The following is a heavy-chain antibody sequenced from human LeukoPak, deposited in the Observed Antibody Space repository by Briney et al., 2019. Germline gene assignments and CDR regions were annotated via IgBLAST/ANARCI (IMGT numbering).Heavy chain of an antibody. V-gene: IGHV1-69*06. CDR1: GGTFSSYA. CDR2: IIPIFGTA. CDR3: ASSKLGYSYGPGSNWFDP. Sequence: GSSVKVSCKASGGTFSSYAISWVRQAPGQGLEWMGGIIPIFGTANYAQKFQGRVTITADKSTSTAYMELSSLRSEDTAVYYCASSKLGYSYGPGSNWFDPWGQGTLVTVSS. D-gene: IGHD5-18*01. J-gene: IGHJ5*02.